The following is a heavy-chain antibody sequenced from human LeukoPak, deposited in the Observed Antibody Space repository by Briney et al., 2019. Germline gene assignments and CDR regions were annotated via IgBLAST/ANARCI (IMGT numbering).Heavy chain of an antibody. D-gene: IGHD6-13*01. Sequence: GGSLRLSCAASGFTFDDYTMHWVRQAPGEGLEWVSLISWDGGSTYYADSVKGRFTISRDNSKNSLYLQMNSLRTEDTALYYCAKDAGYSSSWVFDYWGQGTLVTVSS. V-gene: IGHV3-43*01. CDR2: ISWDGGST. CDR3: AKDAGYSSSWVFDY. CDR1: GFTFDDYT. J-gene: IGHJ4*02.